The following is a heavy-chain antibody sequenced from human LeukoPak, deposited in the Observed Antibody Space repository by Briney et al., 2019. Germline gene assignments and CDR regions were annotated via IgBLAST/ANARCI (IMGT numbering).Heavy chain of an antibody. CDR3: ARDTPAVTIFGVVTYYFDY. D-gene: IGHD3-3*01. CDR1: GYTFTSYG. CDR2: IIPILGIA. Sequence: SVKVSCKASGYTFTSYGISWVRQAPGQGLEWMGRIIPILGIANYAQKFQGRVTITADKSTSTAYMELSSLRSEDTAVYYCARDTPAVTIFGVVTYYFDYWGQGTLVTVSS. V-gene: IGHV1-69*04. J-gene: IGHJ4*02.